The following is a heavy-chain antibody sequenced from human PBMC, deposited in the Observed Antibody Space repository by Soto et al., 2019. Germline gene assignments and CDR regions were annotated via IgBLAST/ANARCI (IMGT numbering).Heavy chain of an antibody. Sequence: ASVKVSFKASGYTFTSYGISWVRQAPGQGLEWMGWISAYNGNTNYAQKLQGRVTMTTDTSTNTAYMELSSLRSEDTAVYYCATGGPVYGDYRFLGWGQRTLVTVSS. CDR3: ATGGPVYGDYRFLG. CDR2: ISAYNGNT. D-gene: IGHD4-17*01. CDR1: GYTFTSYG. J-gene: IGHJ4*02. V-gene: IGHV1-18*01.